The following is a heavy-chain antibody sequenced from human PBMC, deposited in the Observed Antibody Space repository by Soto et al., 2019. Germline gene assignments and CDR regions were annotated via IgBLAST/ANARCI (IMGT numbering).Heavy chain of an antibody. CDR1: GGTFSSYA. CDR2: IIPIFGTA. D-gene: IGHD5-12*01. V-gene: IGHV1-69*13. CDR3: ARDHHDFPGYGY. Sequence: SVKVSCKASGGTFSSYAISWVRQAPGQGLEWMGGIIPIFGTANYAQKFQGRVTITADESTSTAYMGLSSLRSEDTAVYYCARDHHDFPGYGYWGQGTLVTVSS. J-gene: IGHJ4*02.